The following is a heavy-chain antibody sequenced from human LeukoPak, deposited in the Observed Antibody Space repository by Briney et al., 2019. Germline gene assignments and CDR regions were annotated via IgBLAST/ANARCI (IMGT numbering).Heavy chain of an antibody. Sequence: ASVKVSCKASGYTFTNYAMNWVRQAPGQGLEWMGWINTNTVNPTYAQGFTGRFVFSLDTSVSTAYLQVSSLKAEDTAVYYCARGTSGLVTTNDYWGQGTLVTVSS. CDR1: GYTFTNYA. CDR2: INTNTVNP. J-gene: IGHJ4*02. V-gene: IGHV7-4-1*02. CDR3: ARGTSGLVTTNDY. D-gene: IGHD3/OR15-3a*01.